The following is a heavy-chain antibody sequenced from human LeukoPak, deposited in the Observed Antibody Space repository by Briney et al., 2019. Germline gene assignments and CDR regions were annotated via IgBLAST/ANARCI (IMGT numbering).Heavy chain of an antibody. J-gene: IGHJ4*02. D-gene: IGHD2-21*02. CDR2: ISSSGGTT. CDR1: GFSFSDHY. V-gene: IGHV3-11*01. Sequence: TGGSLRLSCAASGFSFSDHYMTWIRQAPGKGLEWLSYISSSGGTTNYADSVKGRFTVSRDNAKNSLSLQMNSLRAEDTAVYYCARTARLLDYWGQGTLVTVSS. CDR3: ARTARLLDY.